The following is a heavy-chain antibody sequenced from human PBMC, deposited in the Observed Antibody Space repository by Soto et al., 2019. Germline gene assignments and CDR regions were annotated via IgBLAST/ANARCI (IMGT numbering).Heavy chain of an antibody. Sequence: SETLSLTCAVYGGSFSGYYWSWIRQPPGKGLEWIGEINHSGSTNYNPSLKSRVTISVDTSKNQFSLKLSSVTAADTAVYYCARHSGLVGNDYWGQGTLVTVSS. CDR2: INHSGST. CDR3: ARHSGLVGNDY. J-gene: IGHJ4*02. D-gene: IGHD1-26*01. CDR1: GGSFSGYY. V-gene: IGHV4-34*01.